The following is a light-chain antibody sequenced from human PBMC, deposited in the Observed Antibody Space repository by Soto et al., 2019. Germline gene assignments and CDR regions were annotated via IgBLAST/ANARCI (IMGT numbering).Light chain of an antibody. CDR1: QGISNS. Sequence: DIQMTQSPSSLSASIGDRVTISCRASQGISNSLAWYQQKAGEVPKLLIYAASTSHSGVPSRFRGSGSGTDFTLTISSLQPEDVATYYCQNYKSAPLTFGQGTKVEIK. CDR2: AAS. CDR3: QNYKSAPLT. V-gene: IGKV1-27*01. J-gene: IGKJ1*01.